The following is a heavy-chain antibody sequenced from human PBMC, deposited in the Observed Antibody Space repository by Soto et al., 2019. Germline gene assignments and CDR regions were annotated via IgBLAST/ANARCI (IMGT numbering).Heavy chain of an antibody. V-gene: IGHV4-4*07. CDR3: ATGRSEVVPGAMDT. Sequence: QVQLQESGPGLVKPSETLSLSCTVSGDSFSNYYCNWVRKSAGKGLEWIGRIYPTGSTTYNPSLKSRLTMSVDTSKNQFSLRLTSMTAADTAVYYCATGRSEVVPGAMDTWGQGTLVTVPS. CDR1: GDSFSNYY. J-gene: IGHJ5*02. D-gene: IGHD2-2*01. CDR2: IYPTGST.